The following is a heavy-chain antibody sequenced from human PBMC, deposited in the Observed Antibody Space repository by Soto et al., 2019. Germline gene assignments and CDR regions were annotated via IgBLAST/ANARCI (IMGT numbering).Heavy chain of an antibody. V-gene: IGHV3-7*01. Sequence: EVQLVESGGGLVQPGGSLRLSCAASGFTFSSSWMDWVRQAPGKGLEWVANINQDGSEKHYIDSVKGRFTISRDNAKNSLYLQMNGLTAEDSALYYCSPALNFWGQGTLVTVSS. D-gene: IGHD2-2*01. CDR2: INQDGSEK. CDR3: SPALNF. J-gene: IGHJ4*02. CDR1: GFTFSSSW.